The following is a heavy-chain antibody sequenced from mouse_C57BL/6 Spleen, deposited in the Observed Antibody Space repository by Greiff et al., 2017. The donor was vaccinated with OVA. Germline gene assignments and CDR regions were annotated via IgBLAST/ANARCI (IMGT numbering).Heavy chain of an antibody. CDR3: ARSIYYDYERCAMDY. CDR1: GYTFTSYW. D-gene: IGHD2-4*01. Sequence: VQLQQPGAELVMPGASVKLSCKASGYTFTSYWMHWVKQRPGQGLEWIGEIDPSDSYTNYNQKFKGKSTLTVDKSSSTAYMQLSSLTSEDSAVYYGARSIYYDYERCAMDYWGQGTSVTVSS. J-gene: IGHJ4*01. CDR2: IDPSDSYT. V-gene: IGHV1-69*01.